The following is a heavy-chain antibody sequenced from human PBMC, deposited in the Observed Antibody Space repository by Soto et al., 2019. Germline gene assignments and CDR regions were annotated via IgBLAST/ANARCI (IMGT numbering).Heavy chain of an antibody. D-gene: IGHD1-26*01. V-gene: IGHV1-3*01. CDR1: GYTFTSYA. Sequence: ASVKVSCKASGYTFTSYAMHWVRQAPGQRLEWMGWINAGNGNTKYSQKFQGRVTITRDTSASTAYMELSSLRSEDTAVYYCAREWGIVGATGPFDYWGQGTLVTVPS. CDR2: INAGNGNT. J-gene: IGHJ4*02. CDR3: AREWGIVGATGPFDY.